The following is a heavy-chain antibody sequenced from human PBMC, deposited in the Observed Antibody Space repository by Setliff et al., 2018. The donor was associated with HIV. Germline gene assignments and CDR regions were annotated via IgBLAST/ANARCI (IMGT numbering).Heavy chain of an antibody. J-gene: IGHJ4*02. V-gene: IGHV1-69*06. Sequence: ASVKVSCKASGGTFSSHGISWVRQAPGQGLEWMGRIIPIFGTPNCAQKFQGRVTFTADKSTSTAYTELNSLRSEDTAVYSCARAQRYCGGECYYHFDSWGQGTLVTVAS. CDR3: ARAQRYCGGECYYHFDS. D-gene: IGHD2-21*01. CDR2: IIPIFGTP. CDR1: GGTFSSHG.